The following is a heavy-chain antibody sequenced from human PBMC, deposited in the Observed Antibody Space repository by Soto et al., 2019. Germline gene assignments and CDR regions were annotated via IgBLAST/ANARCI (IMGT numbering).Heavy chain of an antibody. CDR3: AKITGPYFIAAASDY. Sequence: GSLRLSCAASGFTFSSYATSWVRQAPGKGLEWVSAISGSGGSTYYADSVKGRFTISRDNSKNTLYLQMNSLRAEDTAVYYCAKITGPYFIAAASDYWGQGTLVTVSS. CDR1: GFTFSSYA. J-gene: IGHJ4*02. D-gene: IGHD6-13*01. V-gene: IGHV3-23*01. CDR2: ISGSGGST.